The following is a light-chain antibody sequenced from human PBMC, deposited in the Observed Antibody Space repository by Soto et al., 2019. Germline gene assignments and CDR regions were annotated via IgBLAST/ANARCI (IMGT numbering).Light chain of an antibody. CDR1: SSDVGGYEY. V-gene: IGLV2-14*01. Sequence: QSALTQPASVSGSPGQSITISCTGTSSDVGGYEYVSWYQQHPGKAPKLMIYDVTNRPSGVSNRFSGSKSGNTASLTISGLQAEYEADYYCSSFTSSSTLLVFGGGTKLTVL. J-gene: IGLJ3*02. CDR3: SSFTSSSTLLV. CDR2: DVT.